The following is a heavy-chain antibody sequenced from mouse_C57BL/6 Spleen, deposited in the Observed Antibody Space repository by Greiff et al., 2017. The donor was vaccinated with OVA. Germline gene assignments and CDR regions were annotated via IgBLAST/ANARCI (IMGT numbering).Heavy chain of an antibody. J-gene: IGHJ4*01. V-gene: IGHV3-6*01. CDR3: ARGGYYVGYAMDY. Sequence: DVQLQESGPGLVKPSQSLSLTCSVTGYSITSGYYWNWIRQFPGNKLEWMGYISYDGSNNYNPSLKNRISITRDTSKNQFFLKLNSVTTEDTATYYCARGGYYVGYAMDYWGQGTSVTVSS. CDR1: GYSITSGYY. CDR2: ISYDGSN. D-gene: IGHD2-3*01.